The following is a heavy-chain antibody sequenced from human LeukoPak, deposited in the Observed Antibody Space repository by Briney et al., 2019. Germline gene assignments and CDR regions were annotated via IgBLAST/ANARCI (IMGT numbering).Heavy chain of an antibody. CDR3: ARQQLGIAVIDY. J-gene: IGHJ4*02. CDR1: GGSISSGSYY. V-gene: IGHV4-61*02. CDR2: IYTSGST. Sequence: PSETLSLTCTVSGGSISSGSYYWSWVRQPAGKGLEWIGRIYTSGSTNYNPSLKSRVTILIDTSKNQFSLRLNSMTAADTAVYYCARQQLGIAVIDYWGQGTLVTVSS. D-gene: IGHD6-19*01.